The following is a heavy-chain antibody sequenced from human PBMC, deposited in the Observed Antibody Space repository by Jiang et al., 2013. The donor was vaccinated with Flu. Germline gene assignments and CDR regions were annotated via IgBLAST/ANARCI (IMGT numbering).Heavy chain of an antibody. D-gene: IGHD3-10*01. CDR2: INHSGST. CDR3: ARKELGYFDY. Sequence: TLSLTCAVYGGSFSGYYWSWIRQPPGKGLEWIGEINHSGSTNYNPSLKSRVTISVDTSKNQFSLKLSSVTAADTAVYYCARKELGYFDYWGQGTLVTVSS. J-gene: IGHJ4*02. V-gene: IGHV4-34*01. CDR1: GGSFSGYY.